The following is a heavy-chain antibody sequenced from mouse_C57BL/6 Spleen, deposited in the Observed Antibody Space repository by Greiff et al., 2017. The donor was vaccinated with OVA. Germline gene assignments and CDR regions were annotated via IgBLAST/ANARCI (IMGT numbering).Heavy chain of an antibody. CDR3: ARVHYYGYAIDY. Sequence: QVQLQQPGAELVKPGASVKLSCTASGYTFTSYWMHWVKQRPGQGLEWIGMIHPNSGNTNYNEKFKSKATLTVDKSSSTAYMQLSSLTSEDSAVYYCARVHYYGYAIDYWGQGTSVTVSS. CDR1: GYTFTSYW. D-gene: IGHD1-2*01. V-gene: IGHV1-64*01. J-gene: IGHJ4*01. CDR2: IHPNSGNT.